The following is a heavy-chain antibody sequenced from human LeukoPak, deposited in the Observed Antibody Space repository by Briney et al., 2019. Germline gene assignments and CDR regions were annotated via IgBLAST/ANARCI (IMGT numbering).Heavy chain of an antibody. J-gene: IGHJ5*02. V-gene: IGHV3-15*01. CDR2: IKSKNDGGTT. D-gene: IGHD3-3*01. CDR1: GFTFSNAW. Sequence: GGSLRLSCAASGFTFSNAWMSWVRQAPGKGLEGVGRIKSKNDGGTTDYAGPVTGRFTITRDDSKNTLYLQMNSLKTEDTAVYYCTTSYDFSWGQGTLVTVSS. CDR3: TTSYDFS.